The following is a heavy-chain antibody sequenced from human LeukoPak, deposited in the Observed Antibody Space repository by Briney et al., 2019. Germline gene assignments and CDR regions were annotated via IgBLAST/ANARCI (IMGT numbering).Heavy chain of an antibody. CDR2: INPNSCGK. V-gene: IGHV1-2*02. J-gene: IGHJ6*03. CDR3: ARDRRYCSSTSCSYYYYYMDV. CDR1: GYTFTDYY. Sequence: GSSVTVSYKASGYTFTDYYMHWLRQAPGQAREWLGWINPNSCGKRYAQKFQGRVTMTRDTSIITAYMELSRLRSDDTAVYYCARDRRYCSSTSCSYYYYYMDVWGKGTTVTVSS. D-gene: IGHD2-2*01.